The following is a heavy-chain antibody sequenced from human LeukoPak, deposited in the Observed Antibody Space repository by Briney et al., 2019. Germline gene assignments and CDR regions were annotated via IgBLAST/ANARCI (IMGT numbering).Heavy chain of an antibody. CDR1: GGSISSGGFY. J-gene: IGHJ4*02. CDR2: IYYSGST. D-gene: IGHD1-1*01. Sequence: SETLSLTCTVSGGSISSGGFYWTWIRQPPGKGLEWIGYIYYSGSTYYNPSLKSRVTISVDTSKNQFSLKLSSVTAADTAVYYCARGPLQAPFDYWGQGTLVTVSS. V-gene: IGHV4-30-4*01. CDR3: ARGPLQAPFDY.